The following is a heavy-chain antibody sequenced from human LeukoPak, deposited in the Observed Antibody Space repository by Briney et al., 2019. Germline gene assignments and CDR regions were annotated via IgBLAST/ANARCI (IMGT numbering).Heavy chain of an antibody. V-gene: IGHV4-34*01. CDR2: INHSGST. D-gene: IGHD3-3*01. Sequence: SETLSLTCAVYGGSFSGYYWSWIRQPPGKGLEWIGEINHSGSTNYNPSLKSRVTISVDTSKNQFSLKLSSVTAADTAVYYCARGQGDFWSGYYLGFDPWGQGTLVTVSS. CDR1: GGSFSGYY. CDR3: ARGQGDFWSGYYLGFDP. J-gene: IGHJ5*02.